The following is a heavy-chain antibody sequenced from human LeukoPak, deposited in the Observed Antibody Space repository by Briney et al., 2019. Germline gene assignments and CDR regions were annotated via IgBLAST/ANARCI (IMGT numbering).Heavy chain of an antibody. CDR1: GFTVSSNY. CDR3: TRDHITSWQIDF. D-gene: IGHD2-2*01. Sequence: PGGSLRLSCAASGFTVSSNYMSWVRQAPGKGLEWVSVIYSGGSTYYADSVKGRFTISRDNSNNTLSLQMTSLRAGDTAVYYCTRDHITSWQIDFWGQGTMVTVSS. V-gene: IGHV3-66*01. CDR2: IYSGGST. J-gene: IGHJ4*02.